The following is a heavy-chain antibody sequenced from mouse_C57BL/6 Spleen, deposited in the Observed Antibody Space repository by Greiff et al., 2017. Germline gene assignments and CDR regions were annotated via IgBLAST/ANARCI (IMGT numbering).Heavy chain of an antibody. CDR1: GYAFSSSW. V-gene: IGHV1-82*01. CDR3: AGGGGPKPYWYFDV. J-gene: IGHJ1*03. D-gene: IGHD1-1*02. Sequence: QVQLKQSGPELVKPGASVKISCKASGYAFSSSWMNWVKQRPGKGLEWIGRIYPGDGDTNYNGKFKGKATLTANKSSSTAYMRLSSLTSEDSAVYFGAGGGGPKPYWYFDVWGTGTTVTVSS. CDR2: IYPGDGDT.